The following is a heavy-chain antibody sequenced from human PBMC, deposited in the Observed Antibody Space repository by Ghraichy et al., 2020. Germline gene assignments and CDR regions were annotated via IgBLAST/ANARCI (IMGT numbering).Heavy chain of an antibody. J-gene: IGHJ4*02. V-gene: IGHV4-4*02. D-gene: IGHD2-8*01. CDR2: IYHSGST. CDR3: ARAPCTNGVCFNFDY. CDR1: GGSISSSNW. Sequence: SETLSLTCAVSGGSISSSNWLSWVRQPPGKGLEWIGEIYHSGSTNYNPSLKSRVTISVDKSKNQFSLKLSSVTAADTAVYYCARAPCTNGVCFNFDYWGQGTLVTVSS.